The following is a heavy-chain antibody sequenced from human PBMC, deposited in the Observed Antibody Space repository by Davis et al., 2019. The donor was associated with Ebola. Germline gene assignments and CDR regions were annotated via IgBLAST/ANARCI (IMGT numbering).Heavy chain of an antibody. J-gene: IGHJ5*02. CDR1: GGSISSSSYY. D-gene: IGHD1-26*01. CDR2: IYYSGST. Sequence: SETLSLTCTVSGGSISSSSYYWGWIRQPPGKGLEWIGSIYYSGSTYYNPSLKSRVTISVDTSKNQFSLKLSSVTAADTAVYYCARGLFLFEWELLYWFDPWGQGTLVTVSS. V-gene: IGHV4-39*01. CDR3: ARGLFLFEWELLYWFDP.